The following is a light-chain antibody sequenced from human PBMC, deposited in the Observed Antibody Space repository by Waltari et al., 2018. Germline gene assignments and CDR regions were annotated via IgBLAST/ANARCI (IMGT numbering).Light chain of an antibody. CDR2: WAS. V-gene: IGKV4-1*01. J-gene: IGKJ4*01. CDR1: QSVLYSSNNKNY. CDR3: QQYYSTPVLT. Sequence: DIVMTQSPDSLAVSLGERATINCKSSQSVLYSSNNKNYLAWYQQKPGQPPKLLIYWASTRESGVPDRFSGSGSGTDFTLTISSLQAEDGAVYYCQQYYSTPVLTFGGGTKVEI.